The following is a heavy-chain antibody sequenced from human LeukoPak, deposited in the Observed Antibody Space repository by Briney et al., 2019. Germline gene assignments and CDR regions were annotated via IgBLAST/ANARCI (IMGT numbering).Heavy chain of an antibody. CDR2: ISGSGGST. Sequence: SCKASGGTFSRHAISWVRQAPGKGLEWVSDISGSGGSTYYADSVKGRFTISRDNAKNSLYLQMNSLRAEDTAVYYCAELGITMIGGVWGKGTTVTISS. D-gene: IGHD3-10*02. CDR1: GGTFSRHA. CDR3: AELGITMIGGV. J-gene: IGHJ6*04. V-gene: IGHV3-23*01.